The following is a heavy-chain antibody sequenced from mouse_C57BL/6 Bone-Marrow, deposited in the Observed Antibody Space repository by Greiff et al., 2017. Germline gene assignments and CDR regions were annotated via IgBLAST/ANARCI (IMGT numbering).Heavy chain of an antibody. Sequence: QVQLQQSGPELVKPGASVKISCKASGYAFSSSWMNWVKQRPGKGLEWIGRIYPGDGDTNYNGKFKGKATLTADKYSSTAYMQLSSLTSDDSAVYFCARDDWDRFDYWGQGTTLTVSS. CDR1: GYAFSSSW. J-gene: IGHJ2*01. CDR3: ARDDWDRFDY. D-gene: IGHD4-1*01. V-gene: IGHV1-82*01. CDR2: IYPGDGDT.